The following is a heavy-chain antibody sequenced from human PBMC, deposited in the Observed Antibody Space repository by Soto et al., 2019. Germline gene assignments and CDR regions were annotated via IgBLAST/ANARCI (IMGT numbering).Heavy chain of an antibody. D-gene: IGHD6-13*01. CDR1: GYTFTSCA. Sequence: ASVKVSCKASGYTFTSCAIHWVRQAPGQRLEWMGWINADNGNTKYSQKFQGRVTITRDTSASTAYMELSSLRSGDTAVYYCATIPIRIEAAGPSLGLGTLVTVSS. J-gene: IGHJ5*02. CDR3: ATIPIRIEAAGPS. CDR2: INADNGNT. V-gene: IGHV1-3*01.